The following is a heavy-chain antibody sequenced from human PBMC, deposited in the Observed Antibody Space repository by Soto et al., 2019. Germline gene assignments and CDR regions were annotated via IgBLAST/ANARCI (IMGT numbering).Heavy chain of an antibody. Sequence: EVQLVETGGGLIQPGGSLRLSCAASGFTVSSNYMSWVRQAPGKGLAWVAVIYSGGSTYYADSVKGRFTISRDNSKNTLYLQMNSLRAEDTAVYYCARDLSYCSSTSCYDRRDYWGQGTLVTVSS. J-gene: IGHJ4*02. CDR3: ARDLSYCSSTSCYDRRDY. V-gene: IGHV3-53*02. D-gene: IGHD2-2*01. CDR2: IYSGGST. CDR1: GFTVSSNY.